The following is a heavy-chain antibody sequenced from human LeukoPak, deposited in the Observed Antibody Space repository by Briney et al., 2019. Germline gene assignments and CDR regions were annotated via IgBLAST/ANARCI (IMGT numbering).Heavy chain of an antibody. CDR3: AREAYCGGPSCFAVNYMDV. J-gene: IGHJ6*03. CDR1: GSEFTFSEFW. V-gene: IGHV3-7*01. Sequence: GGSLRLSCVASGSEFTFSEFWMGWVRQAPGERLEWVANIKGDGSETYYVDSVKGRFTIPRDNVKNSVYLQMNSLRVDDTSLYRCAREAYCGGPSCFAVNYMDVWGKGTTVTVSS. D-gene: IGHD2-21*01. CDR2: IKGDGSET.